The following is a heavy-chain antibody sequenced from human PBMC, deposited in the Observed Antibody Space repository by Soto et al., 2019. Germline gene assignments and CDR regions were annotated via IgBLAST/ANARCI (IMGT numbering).Heavy chain of an antibody. Sequence: QVQLQQWGAGLLKPSETLSLTCAVYGGSFSGYYWSWIRQPPGKGLEWIGEINHSGSTNYNPSLKSRVTISVDTSKNQLSLKLSSVTAADTAVYYCARGPYCSSTSCYTGGGGAPLTMNYWGQGTLVTVSS. CDR2: INHSGST. CDR3: ARGPYCSSTSCYTGGGGAPLTMNY. CDR1: GGSFSGYY. D-gene: IGHD2-2*02. V-gene: IGHV4-34*01. J-gene: IGHJ4*02.